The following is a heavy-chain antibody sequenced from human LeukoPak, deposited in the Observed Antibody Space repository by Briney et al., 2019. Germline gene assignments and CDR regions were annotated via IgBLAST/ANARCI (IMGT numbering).Heavy chain of an antibody. CDR1: GFTFSSYA. CDR3: AKDGLANIAAAGYFQH. J-gene: IGHJ1*01. CDR2: ISGSGGST. D-gene: IGHD6-13*01. Sequence: GGSPRLSCAASGFTFSSYAMSWVRQAPGKGLEWVSAISGSGGSTYYADSVKGRFTISRDNSKNTLYLQMNSLRAEDTAVYYCAKDGLANIAAAGYFQHWGQGTLVTVSS. V-gene: IGHV3-23*01.